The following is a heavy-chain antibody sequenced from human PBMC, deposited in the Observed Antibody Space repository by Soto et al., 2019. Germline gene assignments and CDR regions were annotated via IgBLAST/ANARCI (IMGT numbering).Heavy chain of an antibody. CDR2: ISASGDRI. V-gene: IGHV3-23*01. CDR1: GFTFSAYA. Sequence: LLESGGGLAQPGGSLRLSCAASGFTFSAYAMDWVRQAPGGGLQWVSSISASGDRIHYADSVKGRFTVSRDNSKKTLFLQMNTLRADDTAIYYCAIGPNDWVNHWGQGTLVVVSS. CDR3: AIGPNDWVNH. J-gene: IGHJ4*02. D-gene: IGHD3-9*01.